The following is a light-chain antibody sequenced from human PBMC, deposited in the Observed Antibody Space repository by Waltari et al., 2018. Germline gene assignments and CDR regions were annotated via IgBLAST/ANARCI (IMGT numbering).Light chain of an antibody. CDR2: GNN. Sequence: QSVLTQPPSVSGAPGQRITISCTGTSSNIGAGYDVHWYLQLPGTAPKLLILGNNNRPSGVPVRFSASKSDTSASLAITGLQAEDEADYYCQSYDSSLSGVIFGGGTKLTVL. J-gene: IGLJ2*01. CDR3: QSYDSSLSGVI. V-gene: IGLV1-40*01. CDR1: SSNIGAGYD.